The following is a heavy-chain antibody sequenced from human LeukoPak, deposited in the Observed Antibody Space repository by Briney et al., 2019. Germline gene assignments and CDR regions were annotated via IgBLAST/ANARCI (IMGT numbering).Heavy chain of an antibody. Sequence: ASVKVSCKISGYTLTEVSMHWVRQPPGKGLEWMGVFDPADGEPIYAQKFQGRVTMSEDTSTDTAYMDLRSLRSEDTAVYYCATEVVGYGDVHYFDSWGQGTLVTVSS. D-gene: IGHD4-17*01. CDR3: ATEVVGYGDVHYFDS. CDR2: FDPADGEP. V-gene: IGHV1-24*01. CDR1: GYTLTEVS. J-gene: IGHJ4*02.